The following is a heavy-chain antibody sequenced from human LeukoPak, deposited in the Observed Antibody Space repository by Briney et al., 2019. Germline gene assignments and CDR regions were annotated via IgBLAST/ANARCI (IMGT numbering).Heavy chain of an antibody. D-gene: IGHD3-22*01. CDR1: GYTFTGYY. CDR3: ASYYYDSSGYYPGDAFDI. CDR2: IIPILGIA. Sequence: SVKVSCKASGYTFTGYYMHWVRQAPGQGLEWMGRIIPILGIANYAQKFQGRVTITADKSTSTAYMELSSLRSEDTAVYYCASYYYDSSGYYPGDAFDIWGQGTMVTVSS. J-gene: IGHJ3*02. V-gene: IGHV1-69*02.